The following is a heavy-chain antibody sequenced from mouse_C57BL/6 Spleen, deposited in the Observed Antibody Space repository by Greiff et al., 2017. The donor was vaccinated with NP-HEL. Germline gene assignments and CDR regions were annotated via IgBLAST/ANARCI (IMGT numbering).Heavy chain of an antibody. D-gene: IGHD1-1*01. Sequence: VQLQQSGTVLARPGASVKMSCKTSGYTFTSYWMHWVKQRPGQGLEWIGAIYPGNSDTSYNQKFKGKAKLTAVTSASTAYMELSSLTNEDSAVYYCTRADYYGSSYDYFDYWGQGTTLTASS. J-gene: IGHJ2*01. CDR3: TRADYYGSSYDYFDY. V-gene: IGHV1-5*01. CDR2: IYPGNSDT. CDR1: GYTFTSYW.